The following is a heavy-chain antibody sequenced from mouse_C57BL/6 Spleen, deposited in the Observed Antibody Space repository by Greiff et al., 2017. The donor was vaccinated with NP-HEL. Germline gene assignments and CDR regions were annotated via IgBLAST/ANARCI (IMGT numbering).Heavy chain of an antibody. V-gene: IGHV1-7*01. J-gene: IGHJ1*03. Sequence: QVQLQQSGAELAKPGASVKLSCKASGYTFTSYWMHWVHQRPGQGLEWIGYINPSSGYTKYNQKFKDKATLTADKSSSTAYMQLSSLTYADSEVSCCPRLYGTSWSFDVWGTGTSVTVSS. CDR1: GYTFTSYW. D-gene: IGHD2-1*01. CDR2: INPSSGYT. CDR3: PRLYGTSWSFDV.